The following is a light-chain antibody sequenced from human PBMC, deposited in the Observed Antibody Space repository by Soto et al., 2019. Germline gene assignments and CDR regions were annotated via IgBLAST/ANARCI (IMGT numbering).Light chain of an antibody. CDR3: GTWDSSLSAVV. CDR1: SSNIGNNY. J-gene: IGLJ2*01. Sequence: QSALTQPPSVSAAPGPKVTISCSGSSSNIGNNYVSWYQQLPGTAPKLLIYENNKRPSGIPDRFSGSKSGTSATLGITGLQTGDEADYYCGTWDSSLSAVVFGGGTKVTVL. V-gene: IGLV1-51*02. CDR2: ENN.